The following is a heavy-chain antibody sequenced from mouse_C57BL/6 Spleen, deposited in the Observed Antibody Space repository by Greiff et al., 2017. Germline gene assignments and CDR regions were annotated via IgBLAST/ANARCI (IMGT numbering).Heavy chain of an antibody. D-gene: IGHD2-3*01. V-gene: IGHV5-4*01. Sequence: EVKLVESGGGLVKPGGSLKLSCAASGFTFSSYAMSWVRQTPEKRLEWVATIIDGGSYTYYPDNVKGRFTISRDNAKNNLYLQMSHLKSEDTAMYYCARDRWLLPTFDYWGQGTTLTASS. J-gene: IGHJ2*01. CDR2: IIDGGSYT. CDR1: GFTFSSYA. CDR3: ARDRWLLPTFDY.